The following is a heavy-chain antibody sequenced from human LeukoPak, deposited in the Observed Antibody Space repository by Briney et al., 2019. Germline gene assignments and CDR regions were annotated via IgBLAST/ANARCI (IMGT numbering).Heavy chain of an antibody. CDR1: GGSISSGSYY. V-gene: IGHV4-61*02. D-gene: IGHD2-15*01. J-gene: IGHJ5*02. CDR3: AREHCSGGSCYSNWFDP. Sequence: PSQTLSLTCTVSGGSISSGSYYWSWIRQPAGKGLEWIGRIYTSGSTNYNPSLKSRVTISVDTSKNQFSLKLSSVTAADTAVYYCAREHCSGGSCYSNWFDPWGQGTLVTVSS. CDR2: IYTSGST.